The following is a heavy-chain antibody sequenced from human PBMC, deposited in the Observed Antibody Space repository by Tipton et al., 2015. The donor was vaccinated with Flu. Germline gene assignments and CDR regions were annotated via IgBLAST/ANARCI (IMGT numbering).Heavy chain of an antibody. CDR3: ARDDGDYGSESYHYYYGMDV. V-gene: IGHV4-39*07. J-gene: IGHJ6*02. Sequence: LRLSCTVSGGSISTSGYFWGWIRQPPGKGLEWIGSMYYSGGNHHNPSLKSRVSISGDTSKNQFSLKLSSVTAADTAVYYCARDDGDYGSESYHYYYGMDVWGQGTTVTFSS. CDR1: GGSISTSGYF. CDR2: MYYSGGN. D-gene: IGHD3-10*01.